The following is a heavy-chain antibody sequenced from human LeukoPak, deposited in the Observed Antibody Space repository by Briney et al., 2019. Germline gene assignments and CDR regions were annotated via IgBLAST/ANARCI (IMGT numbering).Heavy chain of an antibody. D-gene: IGHD3-22*01. CDR3: SPPRGDSSGYYYVY. V-gene: IGHV3-23*01. CDR2: INSGGSST. Sequence: GGSLRLSCAVSGFTFSSYAMSWVRQAPGKGLVWVSRINSGGSSTSYADSVKGRFTISRDNSRSTLYLQMNSLRAEDTATYYCSPPRGDSSGYYYVYWGQGTLVTVSS. J-gene: IGHJ4*02. CDR1: GFTFSSYA.